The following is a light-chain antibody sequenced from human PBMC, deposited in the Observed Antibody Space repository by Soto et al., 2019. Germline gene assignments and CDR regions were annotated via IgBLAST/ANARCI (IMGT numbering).Light chain of an antibody. CDR3: QQSHSSLT. CDR1: ENLNTN. Sequence: EIVMTQSPGTLSVSPGERATLSCRASENLNTNLAWYQQRPGQAPRLLIYGASTRATGVPARFTGSGSGTDFTLTISSLQFEDLATYYCQQSHSSLTFGGGTKVEIK. V-gene: IGKV3-15*01. CDR2: GAS. J-gene: IGKJ4*01.